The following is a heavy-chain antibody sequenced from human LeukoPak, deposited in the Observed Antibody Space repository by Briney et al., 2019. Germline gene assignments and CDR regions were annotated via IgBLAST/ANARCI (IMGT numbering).Heavy chain of an antibody. D-gene: IGHD3-22*01. CDR2: INHCGRV. V-gene: IGHV4-34*01. CDR3: ARGLGPMSPSLDY. J-gene: IGHJ4*02. CDR1: GESFSYNY. Sequence: PSETLSLTCAVSGESFSYNYWTWVRQPPGKGLEWIGDINHCGRVNYRPSLKSRVTISVDTSKSQFSLKLSAVTAADTAVYYCARGLGPMSPSLDYWGQGSLVTVSS.